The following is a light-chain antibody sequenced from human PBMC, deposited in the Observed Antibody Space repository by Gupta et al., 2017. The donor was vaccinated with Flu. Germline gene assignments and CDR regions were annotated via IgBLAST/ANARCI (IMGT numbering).Light chain of an antibody. CDR3: MQGTHWPPT. J-gene: IGKJ1*01. V-gene: IGKV2-30*01. CDR2: KVS. CDR1: RSLVYTEGYTY. Sequence: DVVLTQSPLSLPVSLGQPASISCRSSRSLVYTEGYTYLNWFQQRPGQSPRRLISKVSERDSGVPDRFSGSGSGTDFTLKISRVEAEDVGVYYCMQGTHWPPTFGQGTKVEIK.